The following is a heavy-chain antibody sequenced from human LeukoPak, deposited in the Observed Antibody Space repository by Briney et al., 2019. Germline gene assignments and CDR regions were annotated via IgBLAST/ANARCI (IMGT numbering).Heavy chain of an antibody. CDR1: GFTFSNAW. CDR2: ISYDGSNK. Sequence: PGGSLRLSCAASGFTFSNAWMNWVRQAPGKGLEWVAVISYDGSNKYYADSVKGRFTISRDNSKNTLHLQMNSLRAEDTAVYYCARDRVGATDYFDYWGQGTLVTVSS. CDR3: ARDRVGATDYFDY. D-gene: IGHD1-26*01. V-gene: IGHV3-30-3*01. J-gene: IGHJ4*02.